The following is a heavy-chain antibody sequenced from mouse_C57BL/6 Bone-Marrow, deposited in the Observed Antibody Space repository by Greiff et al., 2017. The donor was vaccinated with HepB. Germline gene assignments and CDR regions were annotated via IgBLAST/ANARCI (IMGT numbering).Heavy chain of an antibody. Sequence: QVQLQQSGPELVKPGASVKISCKASGYAFSSSWMNWVKQRPGKGLEWIGRIYPGDGDTNYNGKFKGKATLTADKSSSTAYMQLSSLTSEDSAVYFCARNMWYYGSSYVYAMDYWGQGTSVTVSS. D-gene: IGHD1-1*01. CDR2: IYPGDGDT. V-gene: IGHV1-82*01. J-gene: IGHJ4*01. CDR1: GYAFSSSW. CDR3: ARNMWYYGSSYVYAMDY.